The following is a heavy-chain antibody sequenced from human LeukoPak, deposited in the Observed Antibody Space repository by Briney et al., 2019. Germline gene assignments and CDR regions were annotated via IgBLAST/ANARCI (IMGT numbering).Heavy chain of an antibody. Sequence: SETLSLTCTVSGGSISSYYWSWIRQPAGKGLEWIGRIYTSGSTNYNPSLKSRVTMSVDTSKNQFSLKLSSVTAADTAVYYCARVPMVRRGNAFDIWGQGTMVTVSS. V-gene: IGHV4-4*07. J-gene: IGHJ3*02. CDR2: IYTSGST. CDR3: ARVPMVRRGNAFDI. CDR1: GGSISSYY. D-gene: IGHD3-10*01.